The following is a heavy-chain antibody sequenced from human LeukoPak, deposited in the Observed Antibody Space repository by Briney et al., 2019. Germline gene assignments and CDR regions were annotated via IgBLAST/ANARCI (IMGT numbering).Heavy chain of an antibody. J-gene: IGHJ4*02. CDR2: IYHSGST. Sequence: NPSETPSLTCAVYGGSFSGYYWSWIRQPPGKGLEWIGEIYHSGSTNYNPSLKSRVTISVDKSKNQFSLKLSSVTAADTAVYYCARDNYYDSSGSDYWGQGTLVTVSS. V-gene: IGHV4-34*01. CDR3: ARDNYYDSSGSDY. CDR1: GGSFSGYY. D-gene: IGHD3-22*01.